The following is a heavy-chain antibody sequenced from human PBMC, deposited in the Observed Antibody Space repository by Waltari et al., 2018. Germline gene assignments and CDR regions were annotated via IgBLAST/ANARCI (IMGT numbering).Heavy chain of an antibody. Sequence: EVQLVESGGGLVQPGRSLRLSCTASGFTFGDYARSWVRQAPGKGLEWVGFIRSKAYGGTTEYAASVKGRFTISRDDSKSIAYLQMNSLKTEDTAVYYCTRGSPGGITFGGVIAYWGQGTLVTVSS. CDR2: IRSKAYGGTT. D-gene: IGHD3-16*01. J-gene: IGHJ4*02. CDR3: TRGSPGGITFGGVIAY. V-gene: IGHV3-49*04. CDR1: GFTFGDYA.